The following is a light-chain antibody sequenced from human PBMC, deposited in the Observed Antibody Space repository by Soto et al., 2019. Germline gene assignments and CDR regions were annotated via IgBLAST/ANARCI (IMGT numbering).Light chain of an antibody. V-gene: IGKV3-15*01. CDR2: NAA. J-gene: IGKJ1*01. CDR1: QSVNIA. CDR3: QQYYNWPRT. Sequence: EILMTQSPATLSVSPGERATLSCRASQSVNIALAWYQQKPGQAPRLLIYNAATRFSGIPARFSGSGSGTEFTLTISSLQSEDFAVYFCQQYYNWPRTFGQGTKVEIK.